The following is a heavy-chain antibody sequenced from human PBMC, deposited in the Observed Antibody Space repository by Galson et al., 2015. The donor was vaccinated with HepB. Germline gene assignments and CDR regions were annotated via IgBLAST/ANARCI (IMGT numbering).Heavy chain of an antibody. J-gene: IGHJ4*02. D-gene: IGHD7-27*01. Sequence: SLRLSCAASGFTFSNYNMNWVRQAPGKGLEWVSSISSTSAYIYYADSVKGRFTVSRDNAKNPLYLQMNSLRDEDTAVYYCARDPPLGTPFDYWGQGTLVTVSS. V-gene: IGHV3-21*01. CDR1: GFTFSNYN. CDR3: ARDPPLGTPFDY. CDR2: ISSTSAYI.